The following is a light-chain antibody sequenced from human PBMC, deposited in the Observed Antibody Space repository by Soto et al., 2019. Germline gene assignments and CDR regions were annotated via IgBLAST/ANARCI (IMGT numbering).Light chain of an antibody. J-gene: IGKJ3*01. V-gene: IGKV1-6*01. CDR2: AAS. Sequence: AIQMTQSPSSLSASVGDRVTITCRASEAIGNDLDWYQQKPGKAPKLLIYAASSLQIRVPSRFSGRGSGTDFTLTISSLQPEDFATYYCLQDDNFPFTFGPGTTLDVK. CDR3: LQDDNFPFT. CDR1: EAIGND.